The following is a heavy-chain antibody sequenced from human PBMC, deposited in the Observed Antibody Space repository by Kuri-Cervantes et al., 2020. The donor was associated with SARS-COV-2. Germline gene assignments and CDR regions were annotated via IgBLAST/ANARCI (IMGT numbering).Heavy chain of an antibody. D-gene: IGHD3-22*01. CDR1: GFTFSSYW. V-gene: IGHV3-74*01. CDR2: INSDGSST. J-gene: IGHJ4*02. Sequence: GESLKISCAASGFTFSSYWMHWVRQAPGKGLVWVSRINSDGSSTSYADSVKGRFTISRDNAKNTLYLQMNSLRAEDTAVYYCTTSPRYYYDSXXQSRSFDYWGQGTLVTVSS. CDR3: TTSPRYYYDSXXQSRSFDY.